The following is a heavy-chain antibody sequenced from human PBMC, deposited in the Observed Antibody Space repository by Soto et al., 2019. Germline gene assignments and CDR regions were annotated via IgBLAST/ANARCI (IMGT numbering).Heavy chain of an antibody. D-gene: IGHD3-22*01. J-gene: IGHJ4*02. Sequence: SETLSLTCTVSGDSISSGDYYWSWIRQPPGKGLEWIGCIYYSGNTYYNPSLKRRFSISVDTSKNQFSLKLSSVTAADTAVYYCARARSGYYQYYFDYWGQGTLVTVSS. CDR1: GDSISSGDYY. CDR2: IYYSGNT. CDR3: ARARSGYYQYYFDY. V-gene: IGHV4-30-4*02.